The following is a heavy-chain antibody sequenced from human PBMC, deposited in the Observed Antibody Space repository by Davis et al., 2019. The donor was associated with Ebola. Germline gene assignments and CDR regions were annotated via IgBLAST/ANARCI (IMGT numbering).Heavy chain of an antibody. D-gene: IGHD3-22*01. CDR2: IYYSGST. V-gene: IGHV4-59*08. J-gene: IGHJ4*02. CDR1: GGSISSYY. Sequence: MPSETLSLTCTVSGGSISSYYWSWIRQPPGKGLEWIGYIYYSGSTNYNPSLKSQVTISVDTSKNQFSLKLSSVTAADTAVYYCARHTYYYDSSGYYRGDYFDYWGQGTLVTVSS. CDR3: ARHTYYYDSSGYYRGDYFDY.